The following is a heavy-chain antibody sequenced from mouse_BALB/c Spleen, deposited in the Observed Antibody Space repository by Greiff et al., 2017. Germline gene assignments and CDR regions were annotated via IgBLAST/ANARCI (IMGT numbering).Heavy chain of an antibody. CDR1: GFTFTDYY. V-gene: IGHV7-3*02. J-gene: IGHJ2*01. CDR2: IRNKANGYTT. CDR3: ARDMGGKKDY. Sequence: EVKLMESGGGLVQPGGSLRLSCATSGFTFTDYYMSWVRQPPGKALEWLGFIRNKANGYTTEYSASVKGRFTISRDNSQSILYLQMNTLRAEDSATYYCARDMGGKKDYWGQGTTLTVSS. D-gene: IGHD2-1*01.